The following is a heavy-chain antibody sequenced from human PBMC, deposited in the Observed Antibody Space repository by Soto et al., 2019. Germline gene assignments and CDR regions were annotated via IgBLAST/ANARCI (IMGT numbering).Heavy chain of an antibody. CDR3: ARGRHSLDY. CDR1: GGSISNYY. V-gene: IGHV4-59*01. D-gene: IGHD6-25*01. J-gene: IGHJ4*02. CDR2: IYYTGST. Sequence: QVQLQESGPGLVKPSEALSLTCTVSGGSISNYYWSWIRQPPGKGLEWIGYIYYTGSTNYNPSLKSRVTISVDTSENQFYLRLSSVTAADTAIYYCARGRHSLDYWGQGTLVTVSS.